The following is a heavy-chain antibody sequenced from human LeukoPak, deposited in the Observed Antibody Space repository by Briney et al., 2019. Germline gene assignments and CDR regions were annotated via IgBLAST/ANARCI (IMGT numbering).Heavy chain of an antibody. J-gene: IGHJ4*02. CDR1: GFTFSSYA. V-gene: IGHV3-23*01. CDR2: ISGSGGST. Sequence: GGSLRLSCAASGFTFSSYAMSWVRQAPGKGLEGVSAISGSGGSTYYADSVKGRFTISSDNSRNSLYLQMNSLRVEDTAVYYGARSGDYWGQGTLVTVSS. CDR3: ARSGDY. D-gene: IGHD3-10*01.